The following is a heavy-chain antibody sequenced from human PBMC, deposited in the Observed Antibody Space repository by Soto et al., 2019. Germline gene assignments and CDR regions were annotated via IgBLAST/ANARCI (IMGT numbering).Heavy chain of an antibody. D-gene: IGHD2-21*02. CDR3: ASERTCGGDCFVNY. Sequence: SGEVSCKGSGGTFSSYAISGVRQAPGQGLEWMGGIIPIFGTANYAQKFQGRVTITADESTSTAYMELSSLRSEDTAVYYCASERTCGGDCFVNYWGQGTLVTVSS. J-gene: IGHJ4*02. V-gene: IGHV1-69*13. CDR2: IIPIFGTA. CDR1: GGTFSSYA.